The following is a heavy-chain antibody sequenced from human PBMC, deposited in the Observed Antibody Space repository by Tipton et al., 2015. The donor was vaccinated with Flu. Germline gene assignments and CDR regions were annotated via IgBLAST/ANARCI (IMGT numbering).Heavy chain of an antibody. V-gene: IGHV3-49*04. D-gene: IGHD3-10*01. CDR3: TRDNTMVRGVIGY. CDR1: GFTFGDYA. CDR2: IRSKAYGGTT. Sequence: SLRLSCTASGFTFGDYAMSWVRQAPGKGLEWVGFIRSKAYGGTTEYAASVKGRFTISRDDSKSIAYLQMNSLKTEDTAVYYCTRDNTMVRGVIGYWGQGTLVTVSP. J-gene: IGHJ4*02.